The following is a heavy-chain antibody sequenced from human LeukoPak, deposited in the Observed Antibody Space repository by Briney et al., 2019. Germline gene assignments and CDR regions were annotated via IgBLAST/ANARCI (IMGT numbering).Heavy chain of an antibody. V-gene: IGHV1-69*13. J-gene: IGHJ4*02. D-gene: IGHD5-24*01. CDR1: GGTFSSYA. Sequence: GASVKVSCKASGGTFSSYAISWVRQAPGQGLEWMGGIIPIFGTANYAQKFQGRVTITADESTSTAYMELSSLRSEDTAVYYCAREVGMATGFDYWGQGTLVTVSS. CDR2: IIPIFGTA. CDR3: AREVGMATGFDY.